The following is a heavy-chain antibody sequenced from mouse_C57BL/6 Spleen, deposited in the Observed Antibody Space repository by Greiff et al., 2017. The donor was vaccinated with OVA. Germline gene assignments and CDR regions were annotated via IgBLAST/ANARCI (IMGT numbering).Heavy chain of an antibody. J-gene: IGHJ2*01. CDR3: TRDYYGSSFDY. CDR1: GFTFSSYA. CDR2: ISSGGDYI. D-gene: IGHD1-1*01. V-gene: IGHV5-9-1*02. Sequence: EVQLVESGAGLVKPGGSLKLSCAASGFTFSSYAMSWVRQTPEKRLEWVAYISSGGDYIYYADTVKGRFTISRDNARNTLYLQMSSLKSEDTAMYYCTRDYYGSSFDYWGQGTTLTVSS.